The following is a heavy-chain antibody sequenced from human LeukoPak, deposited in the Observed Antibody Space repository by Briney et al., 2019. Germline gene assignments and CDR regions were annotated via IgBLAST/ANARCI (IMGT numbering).Heavy chain of an antibody. CDR1: GGSFSGYY. V-gene: IGHV4-34*01. J-gene: IGHJ4*02. Sequence: SETLSLTCAVYGGSFSGYYWSWLRQPPGKGLEWIGEINHSGSTNYNPSLKSRVTISVDTSKNQFSLKLSSVTAADTAVYYCAGDSSGYYYFDYWGQGTLVTVSS. CDR3: AGDSSGYYYFDY. CDR2: INHSGST. D-gene: IGHD3-22*01.